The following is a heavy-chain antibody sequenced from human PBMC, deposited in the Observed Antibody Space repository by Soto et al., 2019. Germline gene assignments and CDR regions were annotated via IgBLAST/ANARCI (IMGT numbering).Heavy chain of an antibody. CDR2: IYHSGST. V-gene: IGHV4-4*02. J-gene: IGHJ5*02. Sequence: SETLSLTCAVSSGSISSSNWWSWVRQPPGKGLEWIGEIYHSGSTNYNPSLKSRVTISVDKSKDQFSLKLSSVTAADTAVYYCARVGLDYCSSTSCYSVGWFDPWGQGTLVTVSS. D-gene: IGHD2-2*01. CDR3: ARVGLDYCSSTSCYSVGWFDP. CDR1: SGSISSSNW.